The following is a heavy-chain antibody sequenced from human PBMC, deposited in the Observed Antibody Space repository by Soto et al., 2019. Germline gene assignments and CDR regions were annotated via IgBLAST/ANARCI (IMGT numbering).Heavy chain of an antibody. CDR2: MYYGGST. CDR1: GGSIRSYY. J-gene: IGHJ4*02. D-gene: IGHD4-17*01. Sequence: QVQLQESGPGLVKPSETLSLTCTVSGGSIRSYYWNWIRQSPGKGLDWIGYMYYGGSTNYNPSLKSRVSISADTSKSQCSLRLTSGTAADTAVYYCARITGYGDSFFDSWGQGILATVSS. V-gene: IGHV4-59*01. CDR3: ARITGYGDSFFDS.